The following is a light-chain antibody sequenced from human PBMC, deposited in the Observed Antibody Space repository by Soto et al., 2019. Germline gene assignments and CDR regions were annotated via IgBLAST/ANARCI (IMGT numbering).Light chain of an antibody. CDR3: QQVYSYPLT. V-gene: IGKV1-9*01. CDR1: QGISSY. CDR2: AAS. Sequence: IQLTQSPSSLSASVGDRVTITCRASQGISSYLAWYQQKPGRAPKLLIYAASTLQGGVPSRFSGTGSGTDFTLTIGSLQPEDFATYYCQQVYSYPLTFGGGTKVEIK. J-gene: IGKJ4*01.